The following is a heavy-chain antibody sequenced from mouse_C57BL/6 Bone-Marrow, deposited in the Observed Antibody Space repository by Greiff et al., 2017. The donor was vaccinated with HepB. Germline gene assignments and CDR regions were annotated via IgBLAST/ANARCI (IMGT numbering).Heavy chain of an antibody. Sequence: QVQLQQPGAELVKPGASVKMSCKASGYTFTSYWITWVKQRPGQGLEWIGDIYPGSGSTNYNEKFKSKATLTVDKSSSTAYMELRSLTSEDTAVYYCAREGYYSNPWFAYWGQGTLVTVSA. D-gene: IGHD2-5*01. CDR2: IYPGSGST. CDR1: GYTFTSYW. V-gene: IGHV1-55*01. J-gene: IGHJ3*01. CDR3: AREGYYSNPWFAY.